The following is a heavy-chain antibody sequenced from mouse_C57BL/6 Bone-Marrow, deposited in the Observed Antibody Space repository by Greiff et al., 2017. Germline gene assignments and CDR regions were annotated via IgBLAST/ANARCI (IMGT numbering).Heavy chain of an antibody. CDR3: ARGRTYYSKEWFAY. D-gene: IGHD2-5*01. CDR1: GYSITSGYY. V-gene: IGHV3-6*01. J-gene: IGHJ3*01. Sequence: ESGPGLVKPSQSLSLTCSVTGYSITSGYYWNWIRQFPGNKLEWMGYISYDGSNNYNPSLKNRISITRDTSKNQFFLKLNSVTTEDTATXYCARGRTYYSKEWFAYWGQGTLVTVSA. CDR2: ISYDGSN.